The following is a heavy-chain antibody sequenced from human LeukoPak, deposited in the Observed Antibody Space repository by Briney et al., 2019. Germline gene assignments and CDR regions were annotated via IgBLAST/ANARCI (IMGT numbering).Heavy chain of an antibody. V-gene: IGHV3-21*01. Sequence: GGSLRLSCAASGFTFSSYSMNWVRQAPGKGLEWVSSISSSSSYIYYADSVKGRFTISRDNAKNSLYLQMNSLRAEDTAVYYCATSMTPYYYYYGMDVWGQGTTVTVSS. CDR3: ATSMTPYYYYYGMDV. CDR2: ISSSSSYI. J-gene: IGHJ6*02. D-gene: IGHD2-15*01. CDR1: GFTFSSYS.